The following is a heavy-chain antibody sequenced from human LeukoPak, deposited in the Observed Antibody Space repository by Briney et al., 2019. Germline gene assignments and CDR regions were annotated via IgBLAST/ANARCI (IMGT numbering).Heavy chain of an antibody. CDR1: GFTFRNYG. V-gene: IGHV3-33*01. CDR2: IRTDGGEK. Sequence: PGTSLRLSCAASGFTFRNYGMHWVRQAPCKGLEWVASIRTDGGEKYHADSVQGRFSISRDNSKNTLYLQMDSLRAEDTALYYCARIGYRTSWANFDYWGQGTLVTVSS. CDR3: ARIGYRTSWANFDY. D-gene: IGHD6-13*01. J-gene: IGHJ4*02.